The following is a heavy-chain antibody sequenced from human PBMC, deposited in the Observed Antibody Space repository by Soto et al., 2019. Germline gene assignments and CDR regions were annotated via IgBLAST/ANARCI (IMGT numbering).Heavy chain of an antibody. CDR2: IDYRGST. Sequence: QLQLQESGPGLVKPSETVSLTCTVSDGSISSSAYYWGWIRQPPGKGLEWIGSIDYRGSTYYNASLKSRVTISVDTSKNQFSLELSSVTAADTAVYYCARSTGGYSYGFGWFDPWGQGTLVTVSS. CDR1: DGSISSSAYY. CDR3: ARSTGGYSYGFGWFDP. V-gene: IGHV4-39*01. D-gene: IGHD5-18*01. J-gene: IGHJ5*02.